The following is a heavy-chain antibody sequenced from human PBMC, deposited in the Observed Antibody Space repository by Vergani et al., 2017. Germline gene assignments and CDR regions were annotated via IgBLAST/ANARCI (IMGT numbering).Heavy chain of an antibody. CDR3: AKDCGYSSSCPNFDY. CDR2: ISGSGGRP. Sequence: EVQLLESGGGLVQPGGSLRLSCAASGFTFSSYAMSWVRQAPGKGLEWVSAISGSGGRPYYADSVKGRFTISRDNSKNTLYLQMNSLRAEDTAVYYCAKDCGYSSSCPNFDYWGQGTLVTVSS. D-gene: IGHD6-13*01. V-gene: IGHV3-23*01. J-gene: IGHJ4*02. CDR1: GFTFSSYA.